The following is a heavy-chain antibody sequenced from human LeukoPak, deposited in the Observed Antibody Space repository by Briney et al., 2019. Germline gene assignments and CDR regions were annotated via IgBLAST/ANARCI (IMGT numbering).Heavy chain of an antibody. D-gene: IGHD6-19*01. Sequence: SETLSLTCTVSGGSISSYYWSWIRQPAGKGPEWTGRIYTSGSTNYNPSLKSRVTMSVDTSKNQFSLKLSSVTAADTAVYYCARGSSGWYLGAFDIWGQGTMVTVSS. J-gene: IGHJ3*02. CDR2: IYTSGST. CDR3: ARGSSGWYLGAFDI. V-gene: IGHV4-4*07. CDR1: GGSISSYY.